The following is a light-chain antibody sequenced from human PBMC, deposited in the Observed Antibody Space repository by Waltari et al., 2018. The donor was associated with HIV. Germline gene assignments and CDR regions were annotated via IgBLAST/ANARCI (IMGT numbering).Light chain of an antibody. CDR3: CSYAGTNIWV. J-gene: IGLJ1*01. CDR2: ENS. Sequence: QSVLTQPPSVSAAPGQKVTISCSGSSSNIGNNYVSWYQQLPGTAPKLLIYENSKRPSGIPDRFSGSRSGNTASLTISGLQTEDESDYYCCSYAGTNIWVFGTGTKVTV. CDR1: SSNIGNNY. V-gene: IGLV1-51*01.